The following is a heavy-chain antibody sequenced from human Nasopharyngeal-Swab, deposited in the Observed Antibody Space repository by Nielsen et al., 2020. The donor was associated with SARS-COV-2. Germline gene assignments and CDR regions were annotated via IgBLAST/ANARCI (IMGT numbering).Heavy chain of an antibody. D-gene: IGHD3-3*01. CDR3: ARDDYDFWSGKASYGMDV. J-gene: IGHJ6*02. Sequence: GESLKISCAASGFTFSYYYMSWIRQAPGKGLEWVSYISSSGSTIYYADSVKGRFTISRDNAKNSLYLQMNSLRAEDTAVYYCARDDYDFWSGKASYGMDVWGQGTTVTVSS. V-gene: IGHV3-11*01. CDR1: GFTFSYYY. CDR2: ISSSGSTI.